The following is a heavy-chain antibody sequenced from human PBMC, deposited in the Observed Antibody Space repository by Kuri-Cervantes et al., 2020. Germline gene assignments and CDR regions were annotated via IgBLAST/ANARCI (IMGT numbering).Heavy chain of an antibody. CDR2: ISSSSSTI. D-gene: IGHD3-10*01. J-gene: IGHJ6*02. CDR3: ARGVKVRGVIIYYYYGMDV. CDR1: GFTFSSYS. Sequence: LSLTCAASGFTFSSYSMNWVRQAPGKGLEWVPYISSSSSTIYYADSVKGRFTISRDNAKNSLYLQMNSLRDEDTAVYYCARGVKVRGVIIYYYYGMDVWGQGTTVTVSS. V-gene: IGHV3-48*02.